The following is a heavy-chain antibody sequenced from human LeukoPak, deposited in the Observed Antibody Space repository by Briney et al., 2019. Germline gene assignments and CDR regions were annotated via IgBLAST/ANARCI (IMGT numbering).Heavy chain of an antibody. CDR3: ASPPTMIVGH. CDR2: ISSSSSYI. D-gene: IGHD3-22*01. Sequence: PGGSLRLSCAASGFTFSSYSMNWVRQAPGKGLEWDSSISSSSSYIYYADSVKGRFTISRDNAKNSLYLQMNSLRAEDTAVYYCASPPTMIVGHWGQGTLVTVSS. CDR1: GFTFSSYS. V-gene: IGHV3-21*01. J-gene: IGHJ4*02.